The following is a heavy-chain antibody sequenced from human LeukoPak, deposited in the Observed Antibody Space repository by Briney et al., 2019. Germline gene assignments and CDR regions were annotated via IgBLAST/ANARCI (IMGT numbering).Heavy chain of an antibody. CDR2: SRNKASSYTT. CDR1: GFKFSDHY. CDR3: ARGDWLVPSYFDY. J-gene: IGHJ4*02. V-gene: IGHV3-72*01. Sequence: GGSLRLSCAASGFKFSDHYIAWVRQAPGKGLEWVGRSRNKASSYTTEYAASVEGRFTISRDVSESSLYLQMNSLRTEDTAVYYCARGDWLVPSYFDYWGQGTLVTVSS. D-gene: IGHD6-19*01.